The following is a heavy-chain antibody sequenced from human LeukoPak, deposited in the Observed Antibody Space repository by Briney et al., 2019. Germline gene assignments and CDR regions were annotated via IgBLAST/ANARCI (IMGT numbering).Heavy chain of an antibody. J-gene: IGHJ2*01. V-gene: IGHV4-39*07. Sequence: SETLSLTCTVSGGSISSSHYYWGWIRQPPGKGLEWIGSIHYSGTTYYNPSLKSRVTMSVDTSKGQLSLKLTSVTAADTAVYYCARRARENWYFDLWGRGTLVTVSS. CDR3: ARRARENWYFDL. CDR1: GGSISSSHYY. CDR2: IHYSGTT.